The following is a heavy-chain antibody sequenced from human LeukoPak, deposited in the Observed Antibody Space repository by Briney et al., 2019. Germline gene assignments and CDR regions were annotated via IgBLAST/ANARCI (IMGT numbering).Heavy chain of an antibody. CDR1: GLTFSDYY. Sequence: PGGSLRLSCAASGLTFSDYYMTGIRQARGKGPEWGSSISGTGTTICSADSVRGRFTVSRDNARNSLFLHMNSLRAEDTAVYYCAVQITMIVVVPYFDYWGQGTLVTVSS. J-gene: IGHJ4*02. CDR3: AVQITMIVVVPYFDY. D-gene: IGHD3-22*01. V-gene: IGHV3-11*04. CDR2: ISGTGTTI.